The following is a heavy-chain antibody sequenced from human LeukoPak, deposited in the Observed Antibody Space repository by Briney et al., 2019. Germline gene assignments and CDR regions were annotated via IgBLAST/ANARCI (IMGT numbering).Heavy chain of an antibody. Sequence: GGSLRLSCAASGFTFDDYAMHWVRQAPGKGLEWVSGISWNSGSIGYADSVKGRFTISRDNAKYSLYLQMNSLRAEDTALYYCANFRPGYWGQGTLVTVSS. CDR2: ISWNSGSI. CDR3: ANFRPGY. D-gene: IGHD3-10*01. J-gene: IGHJ4*02. V-gene: IGHV3-9*01. CDR1: GFTFDDYA.